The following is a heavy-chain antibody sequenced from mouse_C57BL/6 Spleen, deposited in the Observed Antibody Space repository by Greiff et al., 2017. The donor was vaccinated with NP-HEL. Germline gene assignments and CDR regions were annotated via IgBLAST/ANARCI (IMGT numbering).Heavy chain of an antibody. CDR2: IHPNSGST. V-gene: IGHV1-64*01. CDR3: ANSSGYVGAMDY. D-gene: IGHD3-2*02. J-gene: IGHJ4*01. Sequence: VKLMESGAELVKPGASVKLSCKASGYTFTSYWMHWVKQRPGQGLEWIGMIHPNSGSTNYNEKFKSKATLTVDKSSSTAYMQLSSLTSEDSAVYYCANSSGYVGAMDYWGQGTSVTVSS. CDR1: GYTFTSYW.